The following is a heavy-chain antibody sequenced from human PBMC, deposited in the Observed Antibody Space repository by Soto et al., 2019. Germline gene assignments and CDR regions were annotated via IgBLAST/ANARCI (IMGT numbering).Heavy chain of an antibody. D-gene: IGHD3-3*01. CDR2: IKSKTDGGTT. CDR3: TTGPFDFWGGYYGWGGGY. V-gene: IGHV3-15*01. J-gene: IGHJ4*02. CDR1: GFTFSNAW. Sequence: EVQLVESGGGLVKPGGSLRLSCAASGFTFSNAWMSWVRQAPGKGLEWVGRIKSKTDGGTTDYAAPVKGRFTISRDDSKNTLYLQMNSLKTEDTAVYYCTTGPFDFWGGYYGWGGGYWGQGTLVTVSS.